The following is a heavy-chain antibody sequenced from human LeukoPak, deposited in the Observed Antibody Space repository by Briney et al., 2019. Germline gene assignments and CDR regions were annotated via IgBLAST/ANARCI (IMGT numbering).Heavy chain of an antibody. V-gene: IGHV3-30*01. CDR3: ARDQSPYCSSTSCYTRYFDL. Sequence: GGSLRLSCAASGFTFSSYAMHWVRQAPGKGLEWVAVISYDGSNKYYADSVKGRFTISRDNSKNTLYLQMNSLRAEDTAVYYCARDQSPYCSSTSCYTRYFDLWGRGTLVTVSS. CDR1: GFTFSSYA. D-gene: IGHD2-2*02. J-gene: IGHJ2*01. CDR2: ISYDGSNK.